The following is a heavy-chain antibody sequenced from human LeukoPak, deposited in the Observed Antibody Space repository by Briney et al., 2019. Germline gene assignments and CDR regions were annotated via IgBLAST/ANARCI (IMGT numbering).Heavy chain of an antibody. D-gene: IGHD6-13*01. CDR2: MNPDSGNT. V-gene: IGHV1-8*03. CDR3: ARGPTGAAASYYYYYYMDV. CDR1: GYTFTSYD. J-gene: IGHJ6*03. Sequence: ASVKVSCKASGYTFTSYDINWVRQANGQGLEWMGWMNPDSGNTGYAQKFQGRVTITRNTSISTAYMELSSLRSEDTAVYYCARGPTGAAASYYYYYYMDVWGKGTTVTVSS.